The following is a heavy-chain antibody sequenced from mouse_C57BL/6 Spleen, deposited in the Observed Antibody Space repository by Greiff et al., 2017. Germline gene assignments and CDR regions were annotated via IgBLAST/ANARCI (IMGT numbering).Heavy chain of an antibody. CDR3: ARQGDYYGSSYDWYFDV. CDR2: INSDGGST. CDR1: EYEFPSHD. D-gene: IGHD1-1*01. V-gene: IGHV5-2*01. Sequence: EVQVVESGGGLVQPGESLKLSCESNEYEFPSHDMSWVRKTPEKRLELVAAINSDGGSTYYPDTMERRFIISRDNTKKTLYLQMSSLRSEDTALYYCARQGDYYGSSYDWYFDVWGTGTTVTVSS. J-gene: IGHJ1*03.